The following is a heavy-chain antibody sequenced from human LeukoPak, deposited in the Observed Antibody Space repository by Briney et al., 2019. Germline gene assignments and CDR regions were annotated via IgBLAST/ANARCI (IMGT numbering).Heavy chain of an antibody. J-gene: IGHJ3*02. D-gene: IGHD4-17*01. CDR2: ISWNSGSI. Sequence: GGSLRLSCAASGFTFDDYAMHWVRQAPGKGLEWVSGISWNSGSIGYADSVKGRFTISRDNAKNSLYLQMNSLRAEDTALYYCAKDHAHMTTGAFDIWGQGTMVTVSS. CDR3: AKDHAHMTTGAFDI. CDR1: GFTFDDYA. V-gene: IGHV3-9*01.